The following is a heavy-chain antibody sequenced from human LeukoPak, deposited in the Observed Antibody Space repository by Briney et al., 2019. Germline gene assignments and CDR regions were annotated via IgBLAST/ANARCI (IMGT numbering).Heavy chain of an antibody. V-gene: IGHV3-21*01. CDR1: GFTFSSYS. CDR3: ARLSTVGAFDI. Sequence: GGSLRLSCAASGFTFSSYSMNWVRQAPGKGLEWVSSISSSSSYIYYADSVKGRFTISRDNAKNSLYLQMNSLRAEDTAVYYCARLSTVGAFDIWGQGTMVTVSS. D-gene: IGHD4-23*01. J-gene: IGHJ3*02. CDR2: ISSSSSYI.